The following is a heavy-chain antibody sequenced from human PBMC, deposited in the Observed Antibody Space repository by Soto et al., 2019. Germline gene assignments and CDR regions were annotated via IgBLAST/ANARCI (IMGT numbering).Heavy chain of an antibody. CDR2: ISGSGSSA. CDR1: GFTFNKYA. J-gene: IGHJ5*02. V-gene: IGHV3-23*01. D-gene: IGHD3-3*02. CDR3: ANAQPFWSGINRFEP. Sequence: EVQVLESGGGLVQPGGSLRLSCAASGFTFNKYAMSWVRQAPGKGLEWVSGISGSGSSAYYADSVKGRFTIARDNSNNTVYRHVKSLRAEDTGVYYCANAQPFWSGINRFEPWGQGTLVTVSS.